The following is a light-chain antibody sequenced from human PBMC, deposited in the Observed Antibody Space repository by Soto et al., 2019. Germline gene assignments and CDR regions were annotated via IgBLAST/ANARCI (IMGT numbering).Light chain of an antibody. CDR3: QHYGSSPRT. CDR1: QSVTTNF. V-gene: IGKV3-20*01. Sequence: DIALTRSPGTLSLSPGERATLSCRASQSVTTNFLAWYQQKPGQAPRLLIYGASSRATGIPDRFSGSGSGTHFTLTITRLEPEDFAVYYCQHYGSSPRTFGQGTKVEIK. J-gene: IGKJ1*01. CDR2: GAS.